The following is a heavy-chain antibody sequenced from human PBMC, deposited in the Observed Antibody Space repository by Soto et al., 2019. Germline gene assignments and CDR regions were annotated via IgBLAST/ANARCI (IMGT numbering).Heavy chain of an antibody. CDR2: IWYDGSNI. D-gene: IGHD6-6*01. CDR1: GFSFSSYG. J-gene: IGHJ4*02. V-gene: IGHV3-33*01. CDR3: ARSPPGVAGRYYFDY. Sequence: QVQLVESGGGVVQPGRSLRLSCASSGFSFSSYGMHWVRQAPGKGLEWVAVIWYDGSNIYYGESVKGRFTISRDNSKNTLYLQMNSLRAEDTAVYYCARSPPGVAGRYYFDYWGQGTLITVSS.